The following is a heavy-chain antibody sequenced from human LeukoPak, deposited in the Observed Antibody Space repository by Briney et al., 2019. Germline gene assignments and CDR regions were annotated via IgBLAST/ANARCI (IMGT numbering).Heavy chain of an antibody. V-gene: IGHV4-59*12. D-gene: IGHD6-13*01. CDR3: ARKPLAAAIDY. J-gene: IGHJ4*02. CDR2: IYHSGST. Sequence: SETLSLTFTVSGDSISSYYWSWIRQPPGKGLEWIGYIYHSGSTYYSPSLKSRVTISVDRSKNQFSLKLSSVTAADTAVYYCARKPLAAAIDYWGQGTLVTVSS. CDR1: GDSISSYY.